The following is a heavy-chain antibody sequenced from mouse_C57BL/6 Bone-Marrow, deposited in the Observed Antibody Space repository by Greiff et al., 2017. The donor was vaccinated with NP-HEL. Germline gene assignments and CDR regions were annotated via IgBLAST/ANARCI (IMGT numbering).Heavy chain of an antibody. CDR2: IYPGNSDT. CDR1: GYTFTSYW. J-gene: IGHJ1*03. V-gene: IGHV1-5*01. CDR3: TSSYYGNYPWYFDV. Sequence: EVMLVESGTVLARPGASVKMSCKTSGYTFTSYWMHWVKQRPGQGLEWIGAIYPGNSDTSYNQKFKGKAKLTAVTSSSTAYMELSSLTNEDSAVYYCTSSYYGNYPWYFDVWAQGPRSPSPQ. D-gene: IGHD2-1*01.